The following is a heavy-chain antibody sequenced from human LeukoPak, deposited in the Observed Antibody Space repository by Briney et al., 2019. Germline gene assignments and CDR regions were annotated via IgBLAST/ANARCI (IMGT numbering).Heavy chain of an antibody. CDR2: ISYDGSNK. Sequence: VRSLRLSCAASGFSISSYGMHWVRQAPGKGLEWVAVISYDGSNKYYADSVKGRFTISRDNSKNTLYLQMNSLRAEDTAVYYCAKDGDPVHYWGQGTLVTVSS. J-gene: IGHJ4*02. CDR3: AKDGDPVHY. V-gene: IGHV3-30*18. D-gene: IGHD3-3*01. CDR1: GFSISSYG.